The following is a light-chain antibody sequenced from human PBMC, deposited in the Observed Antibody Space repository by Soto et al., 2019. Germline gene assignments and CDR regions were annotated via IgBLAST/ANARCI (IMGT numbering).Light chain of an antibody. V-gene: IGKV1-5*01. Sequence: GDRVTITCRASESISNWLAWYQQKPGKAPRLLIHHASSLESGVPSRISGSGSGTEFTLTISNLQPEDVAIYYCQQYKSYSPTFGQGTKVDI. J-gene: IGKJ1*01. CDR1: ESISNW. CDR3: QQYKSYSPT. CDR2: HAS.